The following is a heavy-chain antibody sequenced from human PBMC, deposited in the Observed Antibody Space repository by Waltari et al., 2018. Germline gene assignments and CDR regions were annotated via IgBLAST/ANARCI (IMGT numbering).Heavy chain of an antibody. CDR3: ARDYLDSSGWRWDAFDI. Sequence: QVQLQESGPGLVKPSATLSLTCTVSGGSISSYYWSWIRQPPGKGLEWIEYIYYSGSTNYNPSLKSRVTISVDTSKNQFSLKLSSVTAADTAVYYCARDYLDSSGWRWDAFDIWGQGTMVTVSS. CDR1: GGSISSYY. CDR2: IYYSGST. J-gene: IGHJ3*02. V-gene: IGHV4-59*01. D-gene: IGHD3-22*01.